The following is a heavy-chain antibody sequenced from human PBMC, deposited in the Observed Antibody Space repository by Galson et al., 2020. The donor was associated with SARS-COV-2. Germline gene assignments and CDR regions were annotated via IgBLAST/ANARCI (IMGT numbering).Heavy chain of an antibody. Sequence: SGPTLVKPTQTLTLTCTFSGFSLSTSGMCVSWIRQPPGKALEWLALIDWDDDKYYSTSLKTRLTISKDTSKNQVVLTMTNMDPVDTATYYCARGTLYDILTGYYNVEMFDYWGQGTLVTVSS. D-gene: IGHD3-9*01. CDR1: GFSLSTSGMC. CDR2: IDWDDDK. J-gene: IGHJ4*02. V-gene: IGHV2-70*01. CDR3: ARGTLYDILTGYYNVEMFDY.